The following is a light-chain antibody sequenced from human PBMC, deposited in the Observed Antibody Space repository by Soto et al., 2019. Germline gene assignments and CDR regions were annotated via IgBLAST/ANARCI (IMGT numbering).Light chain of an antibody. CDR3: QQYYSTPWT. V-gene: IGKV4-1*01. J-gene: IGKJ1*01. CDR2: WAS. Sequence: DVVLTQSPDSLAVSLGERATIICKSSQSVLYSSNNMNYLAWYQQKAGQPPKLLIYWASTRESGVPDRFGGSGSGTDFTLTINSLQAEDVAVYYCQQYYSTPWTFGQGTKVDI. CDR1: QSVLYSSNNMNY.